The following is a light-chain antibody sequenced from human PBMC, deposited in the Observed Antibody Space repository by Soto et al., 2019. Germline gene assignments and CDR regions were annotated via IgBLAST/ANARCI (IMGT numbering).Light chain of an antibody. CDR3: SSYAGSSNFYV. V-gene: IGLV2-8*01. J-gene: IGLJ1*01. CDR2: EVS. Sequence: QSVLTQPPSASGSPGQSVTISCTGTSSDVGGYNYVSWYQQYPGKAPKLMIYEVSKRPSGAPDRFSGSKSGYTASLTVSGLQAEDEADYYCSSYAGSSNFYVFGTGTKVTVL. CDR1: SSDVGGYNY.